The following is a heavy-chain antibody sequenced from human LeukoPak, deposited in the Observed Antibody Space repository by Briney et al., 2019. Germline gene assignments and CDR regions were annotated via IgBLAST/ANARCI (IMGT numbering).Heavy chain of an antibody. CDR1: GDSVSSKSAT. J-gene: IGHJ4*02. V-gene: IGHV6-1*01. Sequence: SQTLSLTCAISGDSVSSKSATWNWIRQSPSRGFEWLGRTYRRSKWNNDSAVSVKGRISINPDTSKNQFFLHLNSVTPEDTAVYYCARSGLSALAGGIDYWGQGTLVTVSS. CDR2: TYRRSKWNN. D-gene: IGHD6-19*01. CDR3: ARSGLSALAGGIDY.